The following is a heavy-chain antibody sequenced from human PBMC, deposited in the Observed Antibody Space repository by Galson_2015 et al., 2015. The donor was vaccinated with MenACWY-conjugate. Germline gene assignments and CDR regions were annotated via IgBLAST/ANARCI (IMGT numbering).Heavy chain of an antibody. CDR3: ARVITMIVVGYYYGMDV. CDR1: GFTFSSYA. CDR2: ISYDGSNR. D-gene: IGHD3-22*01. Sequence: SLRLSCAASGFTFSSYAMHWVRQAPGKGLEWVAVISYDGSNRYYADSVKGRFTISRDNSKNTLYLQMNSLRAEDTAVYYCARVITMIVVGYYYGMDVWGQGTTVTVSS. V-gene: IGHV3-30*04. J-gene: IGHJ6*02.